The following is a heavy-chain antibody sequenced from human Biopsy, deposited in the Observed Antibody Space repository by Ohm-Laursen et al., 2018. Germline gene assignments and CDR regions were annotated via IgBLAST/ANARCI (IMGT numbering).Heavy chain of an antibody. CDR3: ARPNLREWELHNAFDI. CDR1: GFTFSAYY. CDR2: ISQTGTVT. J-gene: IGHJ3*02. V-gene: IGHV3-11*01. Sequence: SLRLSCAASGFTFSAYYMAWMRQAPGKGLEWISHISQTGTVTYYADSVMGRFTVFRDNAQNSVYLQMNSLRAEDTAVYYCARPNLREWELHNAFDIWGQGTMVTVSS. D-gene: IGHD1-26*01.